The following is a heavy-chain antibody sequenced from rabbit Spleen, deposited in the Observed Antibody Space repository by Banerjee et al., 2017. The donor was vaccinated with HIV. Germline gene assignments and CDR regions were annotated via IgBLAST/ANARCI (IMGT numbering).Heavy chain of an antibody. CDR1: GFSFSSSDY. CDR3: ARNYVNAFDP. D-gene: IGHD1-1*01. Sequence: QSLEESGGGLVQPEGSLTLTCKASGFSFSSSDYICWVRQAPGKGLEWISCIAGSSSGFTYSATWATGRFTISKTSSTTVTLQMTSLTVADTATYFCARNYVNAFDPWGQGTLVTVS. CDR2: IAGSSSGFT. V-gene: IGHV1S40*01. J-gene: IGHJ2*01.